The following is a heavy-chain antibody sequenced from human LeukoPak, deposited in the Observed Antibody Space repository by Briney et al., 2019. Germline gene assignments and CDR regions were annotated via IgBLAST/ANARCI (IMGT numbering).Heavy chain of an antibody. CDR3: ARVIWFGTGDAFDI. J-gene: IGHJ3*02. V-gene: IGHV4-61*02. CDR1: GGSISSGSYY. CDR2: IYTSGST. D-gene: IGHD3-10*01. Sequence: PSETLSLTCTVSGGSISSGSYYWSWIRQPAGKGLEWIGRIYTSGSTNYNPSLKSRVTISVDTSKNQFSLKLSSVTAADTAVYYCARVIWFGTGDAFDIWGQGTMVTVSS.